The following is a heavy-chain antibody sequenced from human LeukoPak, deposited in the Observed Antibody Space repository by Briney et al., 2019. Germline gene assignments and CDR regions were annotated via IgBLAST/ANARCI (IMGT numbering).Heavy chain of an antibody. CDR1: GGTFSSYA. D-gene: IGHD2-15*01. J-gene: IGHJ4*02. CDR3: ARDLGYCSGGSCRIFDY. Sequence: SVKVSCKASGGTFSSYAISWVRQAPGEGLEWMGRIIPIFGTANYAQKFQGRVTITTDESTSTAYMELSSLRSEDTAVYYCARDLGYCSGGSCRIFDYWGQGTLVTVSS. V-gene: IGHV1-69*05. CDR2: IIPIFGTA.